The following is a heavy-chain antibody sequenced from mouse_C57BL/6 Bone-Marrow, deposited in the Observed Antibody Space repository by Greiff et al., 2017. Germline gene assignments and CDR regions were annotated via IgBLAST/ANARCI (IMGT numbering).Heavy chain of an antibody. J-gene: IGHJ2*01. CDR2: INPNNGGT. V-gene: IGHV1-26*01. D-gene: IGHD2-5*01. Sequence: EVQLQQSGPELVKPGASVKISCKASGYTFTDYYMNWVKQSHGKSLEWIGDINPNNGGTSYNQKFKGKATLTVDKSSSTAYMELRSLTSEDSAVXYCARSPSYSNYFDYWGQGTTLTVSS. CDR3: ARSPSYSNYFDY. CDR1: GYTFTDYY.